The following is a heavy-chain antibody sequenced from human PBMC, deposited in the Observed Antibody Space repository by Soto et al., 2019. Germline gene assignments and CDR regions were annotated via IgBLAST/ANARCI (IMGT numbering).Heavy chain of an antibody. J-gene: IGHJ5*02. V-gene: IGHV4-30-2*01. CDR1: GGSISSGNSYA. Sequence: QLQLQESGSGLVKPSQTLSLTCAVSGGSISSGNSYAWSWIRQPPGKGLEWIGSISHTGRTSYNPSLKGRVTRSVDKSKNQFSLKLSSVTAADMAVYYCARAVAPDLGTWFDPWGQGSLVIVSS. CDR3: ARAVAPDLGTWFDP. CDR2: ISHTGRT. D-gene: IGHD3-16*01.